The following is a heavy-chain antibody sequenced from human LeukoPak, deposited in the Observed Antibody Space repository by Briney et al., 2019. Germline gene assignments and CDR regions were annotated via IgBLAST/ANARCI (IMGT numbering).Heavy chain of an antibody. CDR3: AKVTGSGSYLADAFDI. CDR2: ISGSGDST. D-gene: IGHD3-10*01. J-gene: IGHJ3*02. CDR1: GLTFRNYG. V-gene: IGHV3-23*01. Sequence: GGSLRLSCAASGLTFRNYGMNWVRQPTGKGLEWVSAISGSGDSTYHADSVRGRFTVSRDNSKNTLYLQMKSLKAEDTAVYYCAKVTGSGSYLADAFDIWGHGTVVTVSS.